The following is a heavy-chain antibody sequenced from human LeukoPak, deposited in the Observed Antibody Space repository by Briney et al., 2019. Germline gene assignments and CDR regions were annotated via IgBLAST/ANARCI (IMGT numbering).Heavy chain of an antibody. CDR3: ARGVGDCYFDY. J-gene: IGHJ4*02. CDR2: IYPGDSDT. V-gene: IGHV5-51*01. Sequence: WIRQPPGKGLEWMGIIYPGDSDTRYSPSFQGQVTISADKSISTAYLQWSSLKASDTAMYYCARGVGDCYFDYWGQGTLVTVSS. D-gene: IGHD2-21*01.